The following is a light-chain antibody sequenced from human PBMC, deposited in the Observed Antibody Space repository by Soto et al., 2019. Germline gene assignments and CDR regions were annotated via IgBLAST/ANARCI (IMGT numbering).Light chain of an antibody. CDR3: SSYTSSSTLGV. CDR1: SSDVGGYNY. V-gene: IGLV2-14*01. J-gene: IGLJ2*01. Sequence: QSALTQPASVSGSPGQSITISCTGTSSDVGGYNYVSWYQQHPGKAPKLMIYDVSNRPSGVSNRFSDSKSGNTASLTISGFQAEDEADYYCSSYTSSSTLGVCGGGTKLTVL. CDR2: DVS.